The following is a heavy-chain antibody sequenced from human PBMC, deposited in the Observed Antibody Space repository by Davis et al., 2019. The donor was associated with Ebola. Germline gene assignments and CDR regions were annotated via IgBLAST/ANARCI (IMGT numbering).Heavy chain of an antibody. Sequence: ASVKVSCKASGYTFTGYYMHWVRQAPGQGLEWMGWMNPNSGNTGYAQKFQGRVTMTRNTSISTAYMELSSLRSEDTAVYYCARGLDGDYLSYYGMDVWGQGTTVTVSS. CDR1: GYTFTGYY. CDR2: MNPNSGNT. V-gene: IGHV1-8*02. J-gene: IGHJ6*02. CDR3: ARGLDGDYLSYYGMDV. D-gene: IGHD4-17*01.